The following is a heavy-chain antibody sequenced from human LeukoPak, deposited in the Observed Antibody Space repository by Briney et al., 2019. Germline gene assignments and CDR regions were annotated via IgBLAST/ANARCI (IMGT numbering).Heavy chain of an antibody. CDR1: GGTFSSYA. J-gene: IGHJ6*02. CDR2: IIPILGIA. CDR3: ARDYLVATRDYYYYYGMDV. Sequence: ASVKVSCKASGGTFSSYAISWVRQAPGQGLEWMGRIIPILGIANYAQKFQGRVTITADKSTSTAYMELGSLRSEDTAVYYCARDYLVATRDYYYYYGMDVWGQGTTVTVSS. V-gene: IGHV1-69*04. D-gene: IGHD5-24*01.